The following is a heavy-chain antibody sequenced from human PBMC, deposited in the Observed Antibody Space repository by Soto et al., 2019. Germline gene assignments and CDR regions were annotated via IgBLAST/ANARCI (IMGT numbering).Heavy chain of an antibody. CDR1: GFTVSNSY. V-gene: IGHV3-53*01. CDR3: ARGFQSSFGY. J-gene: IGHJ4*02. Sequence: LRLSCAASGFTVSNSYMSWVRQAPGKGLEWVSVIYSGGSTYYADSVKGRFTISRDSSKNTLYLQMNSLRAEDTAVYYCARGFQSSFGYWGQGTLVTVSS. D-gene: IGHD2-21*01. CDR2: IYSGGST.